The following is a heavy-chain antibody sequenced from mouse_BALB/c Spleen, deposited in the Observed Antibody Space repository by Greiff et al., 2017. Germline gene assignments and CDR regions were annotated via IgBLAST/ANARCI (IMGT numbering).Heavy chain of an antibody. V-gene: IGHV5-4*02. D-gene: IGHD1-1*01. Sequence: EVKVVESGGGLVKPGGSLKLSCAASGFTFSDYYMYWVRQTPEKRLEWVATISDGGSYTYYPDSVKGRFTISRDNAKNNLYLQMSSLKSEDTAMYYCARGDYYGSSQAWFAYWGQGTLVTVSA. CDR1: GFTFSDYY. CDR2: ISDGGSYT. CDR3: ARGDYYGSSQAWFAY. J-gene: IGHJ3*01.